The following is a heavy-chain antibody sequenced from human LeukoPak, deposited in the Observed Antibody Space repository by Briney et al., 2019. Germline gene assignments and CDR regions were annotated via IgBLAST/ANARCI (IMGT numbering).Heavy chain of an antibody. J-gene: IGHJ4*02. CDR3: ARVGYSSGWYVDY. V-gene: IGHV4-61*10. Sequence: SETLSLTCTVSGGSISSGSYYWSWVRQPAGKGLEWSGYVYYSGSTNYNPSLKSRVTISVDTSKNQFSLKLSSVTAAGTAVYYCARVGYSSGWYVDYWGQGTLVTVSS. CDR1: GGSISSGSYY. CDR2: VYYSGST. D-gene: IGHD6-19*01.